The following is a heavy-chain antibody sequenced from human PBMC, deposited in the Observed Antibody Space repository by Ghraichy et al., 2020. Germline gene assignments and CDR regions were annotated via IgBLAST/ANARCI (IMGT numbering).Heavy chain of an antibody. CDR1: GGSISSGGYY. J-gene: IGHJ5*02. V-gene: IGHV4-31*03. D-gene: IGHD2-8*01. CDR3: ARYCTKTSEQNWFDP. Sequence: SETLSLTCTVSGGSISSGGYYWSWIRQHPGKGLEWIGYIYYSGSTYYNPSLKSRVTISVDTSKNQFSLKLSSVTAADTAVYYCARYCTKTSEQNWFDPWGQGTLVTVSS. CDR2: IYYSGST.